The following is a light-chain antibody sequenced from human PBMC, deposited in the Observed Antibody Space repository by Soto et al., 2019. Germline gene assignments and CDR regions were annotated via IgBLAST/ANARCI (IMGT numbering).Light chain of an antibody. Sequence: EIVLTQSPGTLSLSPGERATLSCRASPSVSGSNLAWYQQKPGQAPRLVIYGASSRATGIPDRFSGSGSGTDFTLTISRLEPEDFAMYYCHQYGSSPPVTFGQGTRLEIK. V-gene: IGKV3-20*01. CDR1: PSVSGSN. CDR2: GAS. CDR3: HQYGSSPPVT. J-gene: IGKJ5*01.